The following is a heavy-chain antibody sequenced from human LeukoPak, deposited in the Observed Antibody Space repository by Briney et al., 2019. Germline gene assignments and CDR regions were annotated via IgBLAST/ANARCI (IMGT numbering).Heavy chain of an antibody. V-gene: IGHV4-59*08. Sequence: PSETLSLTCSVSGGSIISYYWSWIRQSPVKGLEWIGYIYYTGITNYNPSLKSRATISVDTSKNQFSLKLTSVTAADTAVYYCARHYVGYGVLEYWGHGSLVTVSS. CDR3: ARHYVGYGVLEY. CDR2: IYYTGIT. CDR1: GGSIISYY. J-gene: IGHJ4*01. D-gene: IGHD3-3*01.